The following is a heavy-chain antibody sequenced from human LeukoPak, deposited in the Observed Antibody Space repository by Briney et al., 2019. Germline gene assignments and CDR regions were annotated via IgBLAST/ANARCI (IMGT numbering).Heavy chain of an antibody. V-gene: IGHV3-53*01. CDR1: GFTVSSNY. J-gene: IGHJ4*02. CDR2: IYSGGST. CDR3: AKPISYYYDSSGYYQDY. D-gene: IGHD3-22*01. Sequence: PGGSLRLSCAASGFTVSSNYMSWVRQAPGKGLEWVSVIYSGGSTYYADSVKGRFTISRDNSKNTLYLQMNSLRAEDTAVYYCAKPISYYYDSSGYYQDYWGQGTLVTVSS.